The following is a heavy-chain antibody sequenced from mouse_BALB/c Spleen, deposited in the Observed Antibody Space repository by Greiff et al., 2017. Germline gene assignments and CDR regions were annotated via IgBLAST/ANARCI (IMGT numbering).Heavy chain of an antibody. J-gene: IGHJ4*01. CDR3: TRDYDPLYAMDY. CDR2: IRLKSNNYAT. CDR1: GFTFSNYW. Sequence: EVQLVESGGGLVQPGGSMKLSCVASGFTFSNYWMNWVRQSPEKGLEWVAEIRLKSNNYATHYAESVKGRFTISRDDSKSSVYLQMNNLRAEDTGIYYCTRDYDPLYAMDYWGQGTSVTVSS. V-gene: IGHV6-6*02. D-gene: IGHD2-4*01.